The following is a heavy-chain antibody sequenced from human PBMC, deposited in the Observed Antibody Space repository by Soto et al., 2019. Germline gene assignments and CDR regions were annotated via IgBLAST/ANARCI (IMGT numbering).Heavy chain of an antibody. CDR1: GYTFTGYY. V-gene: IGHV1-2*02. J-gene: IGHJ6*02. CDR3: ARDHYYDFWSGYPLGNYYYGMDV. Sequence: ASVKVSCKASGYTFTGYYMHWVRQAPGQGREWMGWINPNSGGTNYAQKFQGRVTMTRDTSISTAYMELSRLRSDDTAVYYCARDHYYDFWSGYPLGNYYYGMDVWGQGXTVTVPS. CDR2: INPNSGGT. D-gene: IGHD3-3*01.